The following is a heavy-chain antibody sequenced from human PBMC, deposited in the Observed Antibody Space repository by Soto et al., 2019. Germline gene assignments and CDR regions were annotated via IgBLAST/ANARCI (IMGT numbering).Heavy chain of an antibody. CDR3: ARVPATNWNYGPPFFDY. J-gene: IGHJ4*02. CDR1: GGSVSSGSYY. CDR2: IYYSGST. D-gene: IGHD1-7*01. V-gene: IGHV4-61*01. Sequence: SETLSLTCPVSGGSVSSGSYYWSWIRQPPGKGLEWIGYIYYSGSTNYNPSLKSRVTISVDTSKNQFSLKLSSVTAADTAVYYCARVPATNWNYGPPFFDYWGQGTLVTVSS.